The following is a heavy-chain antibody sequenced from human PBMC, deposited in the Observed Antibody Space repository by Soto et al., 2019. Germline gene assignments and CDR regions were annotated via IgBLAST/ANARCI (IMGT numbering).Heavy chain of an antibody. J-gene: IGHJ4*02. CDR2: VNPNRGKT. CDR3: GRGGHSGCEYSDY. Sequence: QVQLVQSGAEVKKPGASVKVSCKASGYTFTNYDLNWVRQATGQGPEWMGWVNPNRGKTGYAQKFQGRGTMTRNTSISTAYMELSSLRSEDTAIYYCGRGGHSGCEYSDYRGQGTLVTVSS. D-gene: IGHD5-12*01. CDR1: GYTFTNYD. V-gene: IGHV1-8*01.